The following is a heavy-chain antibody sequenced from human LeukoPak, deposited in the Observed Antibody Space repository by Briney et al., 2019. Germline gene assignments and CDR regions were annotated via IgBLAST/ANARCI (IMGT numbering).Heavy chain of an antibody. CDR1: GFTFRNYA. V-gene: IGHV3-23*01. Sequence: GGPLRLSCAASGFTFRNYAMSWVRQAPGKGLEWVSTISGSGVDTDYADSVKDRFPISRDNSRNTLYLQMNSLRAEDTAVYYCAKHQDWTVTVPDYWGQGTLVTVSS. D-gene: IGHD4-17*01. CDR3: AKHQDWTVTVPDY. CDR2: ISGSGVDT. J-gene: IGHJ4*02.